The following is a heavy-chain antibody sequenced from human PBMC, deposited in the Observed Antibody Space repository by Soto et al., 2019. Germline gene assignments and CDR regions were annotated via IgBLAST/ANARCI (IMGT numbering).Heavy chain of an antibody. D-gene: IGHD6-13*01. CDR3: ARVSSSWYPRHYAIGY. V-gene: IGHV4-59*12. Sequence: PSETLSLTCTVSGDSISSYSWSWIRQPPGKGLEWIGNIHYNGSTNYNPSLKSRVTISVDTSKNQFSLKLSSVTAADTAVYYCARVSSSWYPRHYAIGYWGQGTLVTVSS. CDR2: IHYNGST. CDR1: GDSISSYS. J-gene: IGHJ4*02.